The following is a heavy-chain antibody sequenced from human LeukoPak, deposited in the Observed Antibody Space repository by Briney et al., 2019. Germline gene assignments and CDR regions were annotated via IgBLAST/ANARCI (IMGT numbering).Heavy chain of an antibody. V-gene: IGHV1-24*01. Sequence: ASVKVSCKVSGYTLTELSMHWVRQAPGKGLEWMGGFDPEDGETIYAQKFQGRVTMTEDTSTDTAYMELSSLRSEDTAVYYCASGPYYYGSGSYYEAYDSVDWGQGTLVTVSS. D-gene: IGHD3-10*01. CDR2: FDPEDGET. CDR3: ASGPYYYGSGSYYEAYDSVD. J-gene: IGHJ4*02. CDR1: GYTLTELS.